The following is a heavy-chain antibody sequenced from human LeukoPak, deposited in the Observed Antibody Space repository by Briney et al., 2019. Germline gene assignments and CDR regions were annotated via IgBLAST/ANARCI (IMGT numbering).Heavy chain of an antibody. Sequence: ASVKVSCKASGYTFTGYYMHWVRQAPGQGLEWMGWINPNSGGTNYAQKFQGRVTTTRDASISTAYMELSRLRSDDTAVYYCARVDPRLRYPTDYWGQGTLVTVSS. V-gene: IGHV1-2*02. D-gene: IGHD4-17*01. CDR1: GYTFTGYY. CDR2: INPNSGGT. J-gene: IGHJ4*02. CDR3: ARVDPRLRYPTDY.